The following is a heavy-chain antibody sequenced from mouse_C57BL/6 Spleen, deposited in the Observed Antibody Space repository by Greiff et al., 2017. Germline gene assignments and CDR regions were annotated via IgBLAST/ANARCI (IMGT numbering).Heavy chain of an antibody. Sequence: QVQLQQSGAELVKPGASVKISCKASGYAFSSYWMNWVKQRPGKGLEWIGQIYPGDGDTNYNGKFKGKATLTADKSSSTAYMQLSSLTSEDSAVYFCARETFITTVVEDYWGQGTTLTVSS. V-gene: IGHV1-80*01. CDR1: GYAFSSYW. J-gene: IGHJ2*01. CDR2: IYPGDGDT. CDR3: ARETFITTVVEDY. D-gene: IGHD1-1*01.